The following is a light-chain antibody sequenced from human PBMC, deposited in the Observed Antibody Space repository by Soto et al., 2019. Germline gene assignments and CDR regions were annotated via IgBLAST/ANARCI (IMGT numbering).Light chain of an antibody. V-gene: IGKV4-1*01. CDR3: QQYYTTPQT. J-gene: IGKJ1*01. Sequence: DIVMTQSPDSLAVSLGERATINCKSSQSVLYSSDNKNYLAWYQQKPGQPPKVLIYWASTRESGVPDRFSGSGSGTDFTLTISSLQAGDVAVYYCQQYYTTPQTFGQGTRVEI. CDR1: QSVLYSSDNKNY. CDR2: WAS.